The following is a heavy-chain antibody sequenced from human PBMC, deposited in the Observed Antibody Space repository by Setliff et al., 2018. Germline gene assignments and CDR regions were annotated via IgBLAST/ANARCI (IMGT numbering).Heavy chain of an antibody. CDR3: ARHDARGYYYYMDV. J-gene: IGHJ6*03. D-gene: IGHD3-10*01. CDR2: IYYSGTT. V-gene: IGHV4-39*01. CDR1: GGSISSSDFY. Sequence: TSETLSLTCTVSGGSISSSDFYWGWIRQPPGKGLEWIGSIYYSGTTYYNPSLKSPVTISTDTSKNQFSLKLSSVTAADTAIYYCARHDARGYYYYMDVWGEGTTVTVSS.